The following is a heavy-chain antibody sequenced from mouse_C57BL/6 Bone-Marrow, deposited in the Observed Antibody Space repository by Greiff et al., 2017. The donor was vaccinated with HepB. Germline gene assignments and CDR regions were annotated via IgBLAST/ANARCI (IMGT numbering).Heavy chain of an antibody. V-gene: IGHV1-81*01. CDR2: IYPRSGNT. Sequence: QVQLKESGAELARPGASVKLSCKASGYTFTSYGISWVKQRTGQGLEWIGEIYPRSGNTYYNEKFKGKATLTADKSSSTAYMELRSLTSEDSAVYFCARLSYGSSYEFAYWGQGTLVTVSA. CDR3: ARLSYGSSYEFAY. D-gene: IGHD1-1*01. J-gene: IGHJ3*01. CDR1: GYTFTSYG.